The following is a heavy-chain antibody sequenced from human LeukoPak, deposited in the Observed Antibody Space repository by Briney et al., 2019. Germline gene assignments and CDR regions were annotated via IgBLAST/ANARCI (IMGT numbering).Heavy chain of an antibody. V-gene: IGHV3-30-3*01. CDR1: GFTFSSYA. J-gene: IGHJ6*02. CDR2: ISYDGSNK. D-gene: IGHD1-26*01. CDR3: ARDLLVGAYYYYYGMDV. Sequence: PGGSLRLSCAASGFTFSSYAMHWVRQAPGKGLEWVAVISYDGSNKYYADSVKGRFTISRDNSKNTLYLQMNSLRAEDTAAYYCARDLLVGAYYYYYGMDVWGQGTTVTVSS.